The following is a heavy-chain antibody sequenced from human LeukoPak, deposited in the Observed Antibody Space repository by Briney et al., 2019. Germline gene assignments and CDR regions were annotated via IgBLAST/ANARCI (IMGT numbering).Heavy chain of an antibody. V-gene: IGHV3-7*01. J-gene: IGHJ4*02. CDR3: AIVDDFWSGYYTFDY. CDR2: IKQDGSEK. D-gene: IGHD3-3*01. Sequence: GGSLRLSCAASGFTFSSYWMSWVRQAPGKGLEWVANIKQDGSEKYYVDSVKGRFTISRDNAKNSLYLQMNSLRGEDTAVYYCAIVDDFWSGYYTFDYWGQGTLVIVSS. CDR1: GFTFSSYW.